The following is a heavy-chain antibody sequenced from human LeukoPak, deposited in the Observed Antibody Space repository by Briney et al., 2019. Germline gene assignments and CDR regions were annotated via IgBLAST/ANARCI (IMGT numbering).Heavy chain of an antibody. V-gene: IGHV4-38-2*02. CDR1: GYSISSGYY. CDR3: ARGGCGGDCYPVYYYYYYMDV. Sequence: SETLSLTCTVSGYSISSGYYWGWIRQPPGKVLEWIGSSYHSGSTYYNPSLKSRVTISVDTSKNQFSLKLSSVTAADTAVYYCARGGCGGDCYPVYYYYYYMDVWGKGTTVIVSS. D-gene: IGHD2-21*02. CDR2: SYHSGST. J-gene: IGHJ6*03.